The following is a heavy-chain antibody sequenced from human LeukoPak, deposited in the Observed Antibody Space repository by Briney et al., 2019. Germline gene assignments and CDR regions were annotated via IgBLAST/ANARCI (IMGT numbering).Heavy chain of an antibody. CDR3: ARDHGYAFDY. V-gene: IGHV3-74*01. D-gene: IGHD5-12*01. J-gene: IGHJ4*02. CDR2: IISDGITT. CDR1: GLTFHNTW. Sequence: GGSLRRSCAASGLTFHNTWMHWIRQAPGKGLVWVSRIISDGITTTYADSVKGRFTISRDDAKNSLYLQMNSLRDEDTAVYYCARDHGYAFDYWGQGTLVTVSS.